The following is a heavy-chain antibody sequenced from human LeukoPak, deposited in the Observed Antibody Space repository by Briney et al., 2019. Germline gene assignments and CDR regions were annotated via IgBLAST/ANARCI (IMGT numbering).Heavy chain of an antibody. CDR1: GFTFSSYA. D-gene: IGHD2-2*01. CDR3: ATGYCSSTSCPNWFDP. J-gene: IGHJ5*02. Sequence: GGSLRLSCAASGFTFSSYAMSWVRQAPGKGLEWVSAISGSGGSTYYADSVKGRFTISRDNSKNTLYLQMNSLRAEDTAVYYCATGYCSSTSCPNWFDPWGQGTLATVSS. CDR2: ISGSGGST. V-gene: IGHV3-23*01.